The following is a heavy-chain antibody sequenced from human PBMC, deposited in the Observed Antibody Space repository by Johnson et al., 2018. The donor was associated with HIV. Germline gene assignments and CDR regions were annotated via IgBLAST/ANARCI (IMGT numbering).Heavy chain of an antibody. Sequence: QVQLVESGGGVVQPGRSLRLSCAASGFTFSNFGFHWVRQAPGKGLEWVAVISFAGNNKYYLDSVKGRYTISRENSKNMLYLQMASLRAEDTALYYCARDCRNSTSCLAFDIWGQGTRVTVSS. J-gene: IGHJ3*02. CDR2: ISFAGNNK. CDR1: GFTFSNFG. V-gene: IGHV3-30*03. CDR3: ARDCRNSTSCLAFDI. D-gene: IGHD2/OR15-2a*01.